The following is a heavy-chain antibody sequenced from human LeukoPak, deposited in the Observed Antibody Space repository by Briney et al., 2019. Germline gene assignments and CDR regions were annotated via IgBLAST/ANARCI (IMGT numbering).Heavy chain of an antibody. CDR3: ARYGLQGCSTNCCRSFYDYGMDV. V-gene: IGHV5-51*01. Sequence: GESLKISCKGSGYSFRDYWISWVRQMSGKGPELMGLIFPDDSETKYSTSFQGPVTISVDKSISTAYVQWSSLKASDTAIYYCARYGLQGCSTNCCRSFYDYGMDVWGQGTAVTVSS. D-gene: IGHD2-2*01. J-gene: IGHJ6*02. CDR1: GYSFRDYW. CDR2: IFPDDSET.